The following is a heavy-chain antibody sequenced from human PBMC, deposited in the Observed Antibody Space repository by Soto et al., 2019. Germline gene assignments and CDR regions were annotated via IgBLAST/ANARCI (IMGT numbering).Heavy chain of an antibody. CDR1: GFTFSDYY. D-gene: IGHD2-21*01. V-gene: IGHV3-11*05. Sequence: QVQLVESGGGLVKPGGSLRLSCAASGFTFSDYYMSWIRQAPGKGLEWISYISSSSTYTNYTDSVKGRFTISRDNAKKSVYLQMNSLRAEDTAVYYCARRIAMSAPMDYWGQGTLVTVSS. CDR2: ISSSSTYT. CDR3: ARRIAMSAPMDY. J-gene: IGHJ4*02.